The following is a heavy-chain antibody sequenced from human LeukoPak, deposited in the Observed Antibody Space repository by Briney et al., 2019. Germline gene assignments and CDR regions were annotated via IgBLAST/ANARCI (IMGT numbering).Heavy chain of an antibody. J-gene: IGHJ6*02. Sequence: GGSLRLSCVASGFTFSDYYMSWIRQAPGKGLEWASYISSTGSTIHYADSVKGRFAISRDNAENSLYPQMSNLRAEDTAVYFCARGGGLDVWGQGATVTVSS. CDR1: GFTFSDYY. D-gene: IGHD3-16*01. CDR2: ISSTGSTI. V-gene: IGHV3-11*01. CDR3: ARGGGLDV.